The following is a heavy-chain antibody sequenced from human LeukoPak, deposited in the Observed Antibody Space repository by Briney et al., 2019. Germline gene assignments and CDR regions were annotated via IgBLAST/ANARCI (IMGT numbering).Heavy chain of an antibody. D-gene: IGHD3/OR15-3a*01. Sequence: GGSLRLSCAASGFTFSTYWVTWVRQAPGKGLEWVANINLDGSDKYYVDSVKGRFTVSRDNAKNSLYLQMNSLTVEDTAVYYCARDDGFSCYSYLGQGTLVTVSS. J-gene: IGHJ4*02. CDR3: ARDDGFSCYSY. CDR2: INLDGSDK. CDR1: GFTFSTYW. V-gene: IGHV3-7*01.